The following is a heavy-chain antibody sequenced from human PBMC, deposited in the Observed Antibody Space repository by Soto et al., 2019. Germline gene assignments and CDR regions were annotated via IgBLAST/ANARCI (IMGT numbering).Heavy chain of an antibody. CDR2: FNPTSGST. CDR1: GYSFINYY. CDR3: ARDLAAGDY. V-gene: IGHV1-46*01. Sequence: QVQLVQSGAEVKKPGASVKLSCKASGYSFINYYIHWVRQAPGQGLEWMGIFNPTSGSTNYAQKFQGRVTLTMDTSTRTVYMELSSLRFDDTAVYYCARDLAAGDYWGQGTLVTVSS. D-gene: IGHD6-13*01. J-gene: IGHJ4*02.